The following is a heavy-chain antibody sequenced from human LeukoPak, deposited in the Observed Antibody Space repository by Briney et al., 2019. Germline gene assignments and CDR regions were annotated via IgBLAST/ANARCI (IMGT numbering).Heavy chain of an antibody. V-gene: IGHV3-9*01. CDR1: SCSIVDYD. CDR2: ISWHSGSN. Sequence: GGSLLIFCSASSCSIVDYDMLWVRRAPGRSLVGVSAISWHSGSNAYAAALGERFTTSTSNAKNYTPLQLNSMRDDDTTAYYCSKDAYGGATFFYYIYVWGKGTTVIASS. J-gene: IGHJ6*03. CDR3: SKDAYGGATFFYYIYV. D-gene: IGHD2/OR15-2a*01.